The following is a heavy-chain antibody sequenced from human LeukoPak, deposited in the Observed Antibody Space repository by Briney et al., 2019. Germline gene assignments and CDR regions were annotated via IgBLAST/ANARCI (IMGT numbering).Heavy chain of an antibody. V-gene: IGHV3-74*01. CDR2: INTDGSST. Sequence: GGSLRLSCAVSGFTFSNYWMHWVRQAPGKGLVWVSLINTDGSSTNYADSVKGRFTISRDNAKNTLYLQMNSLRAEDTAVYYCARRTAAGLYYFDPWGQGTLVTVSS. CDR1: GFTFSNYW. D-gene: IGHD6-13*01. CDR3: ARRTAAGLYYFDP. J-gene: IGHJ4*02.